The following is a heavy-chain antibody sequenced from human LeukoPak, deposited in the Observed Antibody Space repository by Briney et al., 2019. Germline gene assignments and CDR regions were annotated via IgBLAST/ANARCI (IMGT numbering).Heavy chain of an antibody. CDR2: ISGSGGST. D-gene: IGHD3-3*01. CDR3: AKDLTYETIFGVVGENYSDY. J-gene: IGHJ4*02. Sequence: GGSLRLSCAASGFTFSSYAMSWVRQAPGKGLEWVSAISGSGGSTYYADSVKGRFTISRDNSKNTRYLQMNSLRAGDTAVYYCAKDLTYETIFGVVGENYSDYWGQGTLVTVSS. V-gene: IGHV3-23*01. CDR1: GFTFSSYA.